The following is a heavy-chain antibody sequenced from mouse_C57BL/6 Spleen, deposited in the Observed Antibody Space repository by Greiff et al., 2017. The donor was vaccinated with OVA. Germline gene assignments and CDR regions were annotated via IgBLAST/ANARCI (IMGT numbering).Heavy chain of an antibody. CDR1: GFTFSDYG. CDR2: ISSGSSTI. CDR3: ARAITAYYFDY. D-gene: IGHD2-4*01. V-gene: IGHV5-17*01. J-gene: IGHJ2*01. Sequence: EVQLVESGGGLVKPGGSLKLSCAASGFTFSDYGMHWVRQAPEKGLEWVAYISSGSSTIYYADTVKGRFTISRDNAKNTLFLQMTSLRSEDTAMYYCARAITAYYFDYWGQGTTLTVSS.